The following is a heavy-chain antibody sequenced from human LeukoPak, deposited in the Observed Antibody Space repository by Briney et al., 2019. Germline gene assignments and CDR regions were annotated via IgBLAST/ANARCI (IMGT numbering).Heavy chain of an antibody. J-gene: IGHJ4*02. CDR2: ISYDGSNI. CDR3: ASSSSWYLDFDS. Sequence: GGSLRLSCAASGFTFSSYVMQWVRQAPGKGLEWVAVISYDGSNIYYADSVKGRFTISRDNSKNTLYLQMNSLGAEDTAVYYCASSSSWYLDFDSWGQGTLVTVSS. D-gene: IGHD6-13*01. CDR1: GFTFSSYV. V-gene: IGHV3-30-3*01.